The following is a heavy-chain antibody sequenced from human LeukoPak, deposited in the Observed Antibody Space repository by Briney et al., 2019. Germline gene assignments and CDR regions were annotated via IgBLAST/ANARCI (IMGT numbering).Heavy chain of an antibody. D-gene: IGHD1-1*01. J-gene: IGHJ4*02. Sequence: GGSLRLSCTASGFTFSTYEMNWVRQAPGKGLEWVSYISGSGSTIYYADFVKGRFTISRDNAKNSLYLQMSSLRAEDTALYYCTREGGWATTANDYWGQGTLVTVSS. CDR1: GFTFSTYE. CDR2: ISGSGSTI. CDR3: TREGGWATTANDY. V-gene: IGHV3-48*03.